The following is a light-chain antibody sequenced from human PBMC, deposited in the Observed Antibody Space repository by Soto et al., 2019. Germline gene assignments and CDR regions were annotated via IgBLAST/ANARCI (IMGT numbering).Light chain of an antibody. J-gene: IGKJ1*01. V-gene: IGKV1-6*01. CDR3: LQDRNYPRT. CDR2: GAS. CDR1: QDIGSE. Sequence: AIQMTQSPSSVSASVGDRVTITCRASQDIGSELGWYQQRPGKAPKALIYGASNLQGGVPSRFSGSGFGTDFTLTISSLQPEDFATYYCLQDRNYPRTFGQGTNVESK.